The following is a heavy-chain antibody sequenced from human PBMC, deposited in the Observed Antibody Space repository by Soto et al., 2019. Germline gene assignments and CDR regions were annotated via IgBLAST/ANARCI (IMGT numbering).Heavy chain of an antibody. Sequence: GGSLRLSCAASGFTFSSYGMNWVRQAPGKGLEWVAVICNSGSNKYYADSVKGRFTISRDNSKNTLYLQMNSLRAEDTAVYYCARDLGTDVPYFDYWGQGTLVTVSS. J-gene: IGHJ4*02. CDR2: ICNSGSNK. D-gene: IGHD1-1*01. V-gene: IGHV3-33*08. CDR1: GFTFSSYG. CDR3: ARDLGTDVPYFDY.